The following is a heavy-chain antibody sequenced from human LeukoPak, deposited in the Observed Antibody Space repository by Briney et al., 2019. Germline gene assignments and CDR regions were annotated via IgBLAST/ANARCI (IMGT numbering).Heavy chain of an antibody. CDR1: GFTVSSNY. CDR3: ASQYDPSLFYFDY. V-gene: IGHV3-53*01. J-gene: IGHJ4*02. D-gene: IGHD2/OR15-2a*01. CDR2: IYSGGST. Sequence: GGSLRLSCAASGFTVSSNYMSWVRQAPGKGLEWVSVIYSGGSTYYADSVKGRFTISRDNSKNTLYLQMNSLRAEDTAVYYCASQYDPSLFYFDYWGQGTLVTVSP.